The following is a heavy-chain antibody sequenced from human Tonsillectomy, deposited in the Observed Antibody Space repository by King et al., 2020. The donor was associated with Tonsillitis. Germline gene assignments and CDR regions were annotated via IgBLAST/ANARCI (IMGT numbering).Heavy chain of an antibody. J-gene: IGHJ4*02. CDR3: AHRGGGGGFDF. D-gene: IGHD3-16*01. CDR1: GFSFSSSGEG. Sequence: ITLKESGPTLVKPTQTLTLTCTFSGFSFSSSGEGVAWIRQPPGKALEWLTFIYWNEDKVYSPSLKSRLTITKDTSKNQVVLTVTNMDPVDTGTYYCAHRGGGGGFDFWGQGTLVLVSS. CDR2: IYWNEDK. V-gene: IGHV2-5*01.